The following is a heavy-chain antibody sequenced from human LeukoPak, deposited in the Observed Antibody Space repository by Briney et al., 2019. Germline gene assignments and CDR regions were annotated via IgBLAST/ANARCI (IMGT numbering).Heavy chain of an antibody. CDR3: ARRSDDYDSSAYYH. Sequence: GASVKVSCKASGYTFTGYYIHWVRQAPGQGLEWMGWINPNSGGTNYAQNFKDRVTMSRDTSITTAYMDLRGLRSGDTAVYYCARRSDDYDSSAYYHWGQGTLVTVSS. CDR2: INPNSGGT. V-gene: IGHV1-2*02. J-gene: IGHJ4*02. CDR1: GYTFTGYY. D-gene: IGHD3-22*01.